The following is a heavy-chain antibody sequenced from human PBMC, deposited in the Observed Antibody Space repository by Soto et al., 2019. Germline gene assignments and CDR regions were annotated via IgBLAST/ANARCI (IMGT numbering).Heavy chain of an antibody. Sequence: GGSLRLSCAASGFTFSSYAMSWVRQAPGKGLEWVSAISGSGGSTYYADSVKGRFTISRDNSKNTLYLQMNSLRAEDTAVYYCAKDELHYDFWSGFLFDPWGQGTLVTVSS. V-gene: IGHV3-23*01. CDR1: GFTFSSYA. J-gene: IGHJ5*02. CDR3: AKDELHYDFWSGFLFDP. CDR2: ISGSGGST. D-gene: IGHD3-3*01.